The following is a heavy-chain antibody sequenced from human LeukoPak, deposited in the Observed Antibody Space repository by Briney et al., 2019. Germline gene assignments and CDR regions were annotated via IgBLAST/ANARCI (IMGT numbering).Heavy chain of an antibody. V-gene: IGHV3-23*01. CDR1: GFTFNNYA. CDR3: ARDGIQLPDTLDY. D-gene: IGHD1-1*01. J-gene: IGHJ4*02. Sequence: GGSPRLSCAASGFTFNNYAMTWVRQAPGKGLQWVSTINGGDNGDNTYYADSVKGRFTVSRDNSKNTVYLQMNSLRVEDTAVYYCARDGIQLPDTLDYWGLGTLVTVSS. CDR2: INGGDNGDNT.